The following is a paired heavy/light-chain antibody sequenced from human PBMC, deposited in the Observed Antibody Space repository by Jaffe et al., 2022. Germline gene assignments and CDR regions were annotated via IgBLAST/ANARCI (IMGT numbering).Light chain of an antibody. Sequence: DIQMTQSPSTLSASVGDRVTITCRASQSISSWLAWYQQKPGKAPKLLIYKASSLESGVPSRFSGSGSGTEFTLTISSLQPDDFATYYCQQYNSYSLTFGQGTKVEIK. V-gene: IGKV1-5*03. CDR2: KAS. J-gene: IGKJ1*01. CDR1: QSISSW. CDR3: QQYNSYSLT.
Heavy chain of an antibody. Sequence: QVQLVQSGAEVKKPGASVKVSCKASGYTFTSYDINWVRQATGQGLEWMGWMNPNSGNTGYAQKFQGRVTMTRNTSISTAYMELSSLRSEDTAVYYCARVVPDSNYVFDYWGQGTLVTVSS. J-gene: IGHJ4*02. V-gene: IGHV1-8*01. D-gene: IGHD4-4*01. CDR3: ARVVPDSNYVFDY. CDR1: GYTFTSYD. CDR2: MNPNSGNT.